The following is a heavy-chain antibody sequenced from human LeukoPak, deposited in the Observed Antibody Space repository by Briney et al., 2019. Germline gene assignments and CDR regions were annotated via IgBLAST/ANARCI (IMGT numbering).Heavy chain of an antibody. J-gene: IGHJ6*02. D-gene: IGHD3-9*01. Sequence: PGGSLRLSCAASGFTVSSHYMSWVRQAPGKGLECVSFIYSGGSTYYADPVKGRLTFSRENPKNTLYLQMNSLRAEDTAVYYCAKELGRDYYILTGYWYYYYYYGMDVWGQGTTVTVSS. V-gene: IGHV3-66*01. CDR1: GFTVSSHY. CDR2: IYSGGST. CDR3: AKELGRDYYILTGYWYYYYYYGMDV.